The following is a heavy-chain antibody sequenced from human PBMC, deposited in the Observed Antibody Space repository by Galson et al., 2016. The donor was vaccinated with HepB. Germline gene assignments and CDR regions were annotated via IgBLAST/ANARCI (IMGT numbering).Heavy chain of an antibody. V-gene: IGHV3-33*06. CDR1: GFTFSSYG. J-gene: IGHJ4*02. D-gene: IGHD2-21*02. Sequence: SLRLSCAASGFTFSSYGMHWVRQAPGKGLEWVALIWNDGTEKYYADSVKGRFTMSRDNSKNTLYLQMNSLRVEDTAVYYCAKGGRYCGGDCYSHWGQGTLVTVPS. CDR3: AKGGRYCGGDCYSH. CDR2: IWNDGTEK.